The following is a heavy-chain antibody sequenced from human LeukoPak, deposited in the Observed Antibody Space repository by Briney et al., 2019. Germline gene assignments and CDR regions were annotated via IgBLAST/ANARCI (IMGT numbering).Heavy chain of an antibody. CDR3: ARTPRSGTFYYFDY. J-gene: IGHJ4*02. Sequence: ASVTVSCKASGYTFTSYGISWVRQAPGQGLEWMGWISAYNGNTNYAQKLQGRVTMTTDTSTSTAYMELRSLRSDDTAVYYCARTPRSGTFYYFDYWGQGTLVTVSS. CDR1: GYTFTSYG. V-gene: IGHV1-18*01. CDR2: ISAYNGNT.